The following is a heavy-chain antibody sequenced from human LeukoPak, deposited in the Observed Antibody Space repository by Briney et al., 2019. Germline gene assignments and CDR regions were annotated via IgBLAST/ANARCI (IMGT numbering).Heavy chain of an antibody. V-gene: IGHV3-30*02. CDR2: IRYDGSNK. CDR1: GFTFSSYG. CDR3: AKSPHYYGSGSRFDY. D-gene: IGHD3-10*01. Sequence: PGGSLRLSCAASGFTFSSYGMHWVRQAPGKGLEWVAFIRYDGSNKYYADSVKGRFTISRDNSENTLYLQMNSLRAEDTAVYYCAKSPHYYGSGSRFDYWGQGTLVTVSS. J-gene: IGHJ4*02.